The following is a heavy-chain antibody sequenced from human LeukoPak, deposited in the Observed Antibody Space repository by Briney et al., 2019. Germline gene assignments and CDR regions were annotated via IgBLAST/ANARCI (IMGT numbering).Heavy chain of an antibody. CDR1: GFTFSSYG. V-gene: IGHV3-30*18. J-gene: IGHJ4*02. CDR3: AKDYYDSSGYYHFTY. CDR2: ISYDGSNK. Sequence: GGSLRLSCAASGFTFSSYGMHWVRQAPGKGLEWVAVISYDGSNKYYADSVKGRFTISRDNSKNTLYLQMDSLRAEDTAVYYCAKDYYDSSGYYHFTYWGQGTLVTVSS. D-gene: IGHD3-22*01.